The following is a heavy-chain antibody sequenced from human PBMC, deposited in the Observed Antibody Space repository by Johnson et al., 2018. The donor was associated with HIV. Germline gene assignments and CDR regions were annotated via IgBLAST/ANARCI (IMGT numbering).Heavy chain of an antibody. D-gene: IGHD6-19*01. CDR3: ARDKAVGYSSGWHAFDI. Sequence: VQLVESGGGLVQPGGSLRLSCAASGFSVSSKYMSWVRQAPGKGLEWVSVIYSGGSTFYADSVKGRFTISRDNSGNTLYLQMDSLRVEDTAVYYCARDKAVGYSSGWHAFDIWGQGTMVTVSS. CDR1: GFSVSSKY. CDR2: IYSGGST. J-gene: IGHJ3*02. V-gene: IGHV3-66*01.